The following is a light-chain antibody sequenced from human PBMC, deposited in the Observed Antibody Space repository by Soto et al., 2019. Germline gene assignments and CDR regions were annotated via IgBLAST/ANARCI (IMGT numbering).Light chain of an antibody. V-gene: IGLV2-14*03. CDR1: SSDVGNYNY. CDR3: SSYTSSDTYV. CDR2: DVS. Sequence: QSVLTQPASVSGSPGQSITISCTGTSSDVGNYNYVSWHQHHPGKAPKLMINDVSNRPSGVSNRFSGFKSGNTASLTISGLQAEDEADYYCSSYTSSDTYVFGTGTKVTV. J-gene: IGLJ1*01.